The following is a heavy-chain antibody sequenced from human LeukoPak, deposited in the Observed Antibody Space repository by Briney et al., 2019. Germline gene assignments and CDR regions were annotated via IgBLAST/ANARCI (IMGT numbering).Heavy chain of an antibody. CDR3: ARGTYYDFWSGYSFDY. J-gene: IGHJ4*02. CDR1: GGSISSGSYY. D-gene: IGHD3-3*01. CDR2: IYTSGST. V-gene: IGHV4-61*02. Sequence: SQTLSLTCTVSGGSISSGSYYWRWLRQPAGTGLEWIGRIYTSGSTNYNPSLKSRVTISVDTSKNQFSLKLSSVTAADTAVYYCARGTYYDFWSGYSFDYWGQGTLVTVSS.